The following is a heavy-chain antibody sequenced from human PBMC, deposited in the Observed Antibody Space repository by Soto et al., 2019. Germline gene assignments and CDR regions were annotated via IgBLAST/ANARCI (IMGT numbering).Heavy chain of an antibody. J-gene: IGHJ4*02. V-gene: IGHV1-46*01. CDR2: VNPSGGHT. Sequence: QVQLMQSGAEVKKPGASVKVSCKASGDTFTDYYIHWVRQAPGQGLEWMGTVNPSGGHTTYAQHSLGRVTMTRDPSASALYMELTSLTSDDTAIYYCARGGHVVVVTAALDYWGQGTLVTVSS. CDR3: ARGGHVVVVTAALDY. CDR1: GDTFTDYY. D-gene: IGHD2-21*02.